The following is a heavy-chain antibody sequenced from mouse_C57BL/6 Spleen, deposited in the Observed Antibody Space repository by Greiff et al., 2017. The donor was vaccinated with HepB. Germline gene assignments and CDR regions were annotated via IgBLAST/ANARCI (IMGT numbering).Heavy chain of an antibody. Sequence: EVKLVESEGGLVQPGSSMKLSCTASGFTFSDYYMAWVRQVPEKGLEWVANINYDGSSTYYLDSLKSRFIISRDNAKNILYLQMSSLKSEDTATYYCARRNLLRHWYFDVWGTGTTVTVSS. D-gene: IGHD1-2*01. CDR2: INYDGSST. J-gene: IGHJ1*03. V-gene: IGHV5-16*01. CDR1: GFTFSDYY. CDR3: ARRNLLRHWYFDV.